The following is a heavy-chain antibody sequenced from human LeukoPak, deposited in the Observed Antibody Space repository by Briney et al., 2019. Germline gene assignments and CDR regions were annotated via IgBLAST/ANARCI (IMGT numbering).Heavy chain of an antibody. Sequence: GGSLRLSCAASGFTFSNYAMSWVRQAPGKGLEWVSAVSGRDTSTYYTDSVKGRFTISRDNSKNTLYLQMNSLSTEDTAIYYCAKWGDYDVLTGYYDSDYWGQGTLVTVSS. CDR1: GFTFSNYA. CDR3: AKWGDYDVLTGYYDSDY. D-gene: IGHD3-9*01. CDR2: VSGRDTST. J-gene: IGHJ4*02. V-gene: IGHV3-23*01.